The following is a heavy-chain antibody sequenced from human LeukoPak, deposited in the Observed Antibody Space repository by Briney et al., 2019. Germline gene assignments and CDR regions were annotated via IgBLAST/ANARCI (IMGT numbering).Heavy chain of an antibody. J-gene: IGHJ4*02. V-gene: IGHV3-23*01. CDR2: NSDNGGGT. Sequence: GGSLRLSCVASGFIFRNYAMSWVRQAPGEGLEWVSGNSDNGGGTYYADSVKGRFTISRDNSKNMLYLQMNSLRAEDTAVYYCAKESGALGAPLYDYWGQGILVTGSS. CDR1: GFIFRNYA. D-gene: IGHD4/OR15-4a*01. CDR3: AKESGALGAPLYDY.